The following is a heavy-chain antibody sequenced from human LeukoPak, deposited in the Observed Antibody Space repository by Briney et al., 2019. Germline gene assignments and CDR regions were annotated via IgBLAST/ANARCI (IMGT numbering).Heavy chain of an antibody. CDR3: ARVAAAGTSGVDH. J-gene: IGHJ4*02. V-gene: IGHV1-18*01. CDR1: GYTFTSYG. D-gene: IGHD6-13*01. CDR2: ISAYNGNT. Sequence: ASVKVSCKASGYTFTSYGISWVRQAPGQGLEWMRWISAYNGNTNYAQKYQARVTMTTDTSTSTAYMELRSLRSDDTAVYYCARVAAAGTSGVDHWGQGTLVTVSS.